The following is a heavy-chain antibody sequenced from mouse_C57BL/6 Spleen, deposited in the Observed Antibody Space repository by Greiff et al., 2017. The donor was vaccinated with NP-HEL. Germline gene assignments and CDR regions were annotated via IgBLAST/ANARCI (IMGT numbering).Heavy chain of an antibody. Sequence: QVHVKQPGAELVMPGASVKLSCKASGYTFTSYWMHWVKQRPGQGLEWIGEIDPSDSYTNYNQKFKGKSTLTVDKSSSTAYMQLSSLTSEDSAVYYCAGYYGSSYSSWYFDVWGTGTTVTVSS. CDR1: GYTFTSYW. CDR3: AGYYGSSYSSWYFDV. V-gene: IGHV1-69*01. D-gene: IGHD1-1*01. J-gene: IGHJ1*03. CDR2: IDPSDSYT.